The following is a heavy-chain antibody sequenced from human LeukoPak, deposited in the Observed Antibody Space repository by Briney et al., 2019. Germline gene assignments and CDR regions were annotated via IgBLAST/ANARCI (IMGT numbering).Heavy chain of an antibody. Sequence: GGSLRLSCAASGFTFDDYAMHWVRQAPGKGLEWVSGISWNSGSIGYADSVKGRFTISRDNAKNSLYLQMNSLRAEDTALYYCAKGRDYYDSSGYGYWGQGTLVTVSS. J-gene: IGHJ4*02. CDR1: GFTFDDYA. D-gene: IGHD3-22*01. CDR3: AKGRDYYDSSGYGY. CDR2: ISWNSGSI. V-gene: IGHV3-9*01.